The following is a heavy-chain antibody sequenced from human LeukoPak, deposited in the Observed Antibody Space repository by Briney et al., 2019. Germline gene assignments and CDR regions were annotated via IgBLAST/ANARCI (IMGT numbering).Heavy chain of an antibody. CDR2: TTSDGSTK. D-gene: IGHD1-26*01. J-gene: IGHJ6*03. Sequence: SGGSLRLSCAASGFTFSTYVIHWVRQAPGKGLEWLAVTTSDGSTKYTADSVKGRFTISRDNHKSTLYLQMNSLRAEDTAVYYCANNGWTMRIVGARVYMDVWGKGTTVTVPS. CDR3: ANNGWTMRIVGARVYMDV. CDR1: GFTFSTYV. V-gene: IGHV3-30-3*01.